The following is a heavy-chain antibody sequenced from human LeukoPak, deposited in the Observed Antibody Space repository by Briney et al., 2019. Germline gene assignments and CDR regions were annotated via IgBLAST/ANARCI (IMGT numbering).Heavy chain of an antibody. CDR1: GGSVSSYY. CDR3: ARVVSWFGIYYFDY. D-gene: IGHD3-10*01. Sequence: SETLSLTRTVSGGSVSSYYWSWIRQPAGKGLEWIGRIYTSGSTNYNPSLKSRVTMSVDTSKNQFSLKLSSVTAADTAVYYCARVVSWFGIYYFDYWGQGTLVTVSS. V-gene: IGHV4-4*07. CDR2: IYTSGST. J-gene: IGHJ4*02.